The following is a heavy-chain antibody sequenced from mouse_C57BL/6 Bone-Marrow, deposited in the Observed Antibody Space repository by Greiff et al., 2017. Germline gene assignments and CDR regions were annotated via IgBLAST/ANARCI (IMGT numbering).Heavy chain of an antibody. V-gene: IGHV1-5*01. CDR1: GYTFTSYW. CDR3: TRGYYCDSEGFAY. Sequence: VQLQQSGTVLARPGASVKMSCKTSGYTFTSYWMHWVKQRPGQGLEWIGAIYPGNSDTSYNQKFKGKAKLTAVTSASTAYMELSSLTNEDSAVYYCTRGYYCDSEGFAYGGQGTLVTVSA. D-gene: IGHD1-1*01. CDR2: IYPGNSDT. J-gene: IGHJ3*01.